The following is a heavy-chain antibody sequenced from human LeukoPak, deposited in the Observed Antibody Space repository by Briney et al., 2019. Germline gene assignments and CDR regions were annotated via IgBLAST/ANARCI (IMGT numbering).Heavy chain of an antibody. Sequence: SETLSLKCTVSGGSFSSADYHWVWIRQTPGKGLEWIGITYYSGQTFYNPSLKSRVIISIDTSTNHFSLKMPSVTAADTAVYYCARHKEWYDWLDPWGPGTLVVVSS. CDR3: ARHKEWYDWLDP. V-gene: IGHV4-39*01. CDR1: GGSFSSADYH. J-gene: IGHJ5*02. D-gene: IGHD2-8*01. CDR2: TYYSGQT.